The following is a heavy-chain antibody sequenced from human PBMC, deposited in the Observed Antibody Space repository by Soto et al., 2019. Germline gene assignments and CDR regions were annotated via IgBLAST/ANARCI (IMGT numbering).Heavy chain of an antibody. CDR3: AIPLVATYFDY. CDR2: IYPGDSDT. CDR1: GYSFTSYW. Sequence: GESLKISCKGSGYSFTSYWIGWVRQMPGKGLEWMGLIYPGDSDTRYSPSFQGQVTISADKSISTAYLQWSSLKASDTATYYCAIPLVATYFDYWGQGTLVTVSS. J-gene: IGHJ4*02. V-gene: IGHV5-51*01. D-gene: IGHD5-12*01.